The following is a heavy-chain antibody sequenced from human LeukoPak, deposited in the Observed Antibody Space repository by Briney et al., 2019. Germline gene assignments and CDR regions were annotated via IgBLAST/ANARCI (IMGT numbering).Heavy chain of an antibody. V-gene: IGHV4-61*01. CDR2: IYYHGST. CDR1: GDPISSNSNYK. J-gene: IGHJ4*02. D-gene: IGHD6-13*01. Sequence: SETLSLTCTVSGDPISSNSNYKWSWIRQPPGKGLEWIGYIYYHGSTNYNPSLKSRVTFSVDTSKNQFSLKLSSVTAADTAVYYCAREYSGFDYWGQGTLVTVSS. CDR3: AREYSGFDY.